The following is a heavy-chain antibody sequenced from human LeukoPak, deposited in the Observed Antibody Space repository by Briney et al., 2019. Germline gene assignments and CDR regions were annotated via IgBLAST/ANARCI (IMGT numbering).Heavy chain of an antibody. D-gene: IGHD2-15*01. Sequence: GGSLRLSCTTSGFNFRAYWMGWVRQAPGKGLEWVSFIRYDGSNKYYADSVKGRFTISRDNSKNTLYLQMNSLGAEDTAVYYCATPINEGIFDSHWGQGTLVTVSS. J-gene: IGHJ4*02. CDR3: ATPINEGIFDSH. CDR2: IRYDGSNK. CDR1: GFNFRAYW. V-gene: IGHV3-30*02.